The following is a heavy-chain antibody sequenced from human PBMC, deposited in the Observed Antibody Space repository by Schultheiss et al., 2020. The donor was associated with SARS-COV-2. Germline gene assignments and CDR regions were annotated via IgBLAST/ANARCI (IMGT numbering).Heavy chain of an antibody. CDR1: GLTFSSYS. CDR3: ARQGFAPAAFDI. Sequence: GGSLRLSCAASGLTFSSYSMNWVRQAPGKGLEWVAVISYDGSNKYYADSVKGRFTISRDNSKNTLYLQMNSLRAEDTAVYYCARQGFAPAAFDIWGQGTMVTVS. CDR2: ISYDGSNK. J-gene: IGHJ3*02. V-gene: IGHV3-30*03. D-gene: IGHD3-16*01.